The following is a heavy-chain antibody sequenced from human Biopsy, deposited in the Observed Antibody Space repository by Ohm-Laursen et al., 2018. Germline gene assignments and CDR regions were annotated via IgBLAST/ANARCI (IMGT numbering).Heavy chain of an antibody. J-gene: IGHJ4*02. V-gene: IGHV3-11*01. CDR3: ARGSFAPDF. CDR2: IHKDSTTE. D-gene: IGHD2/OR15-2a*01. CDR1: GFTFSDYY. Sequence: SLRLSCTASGFTFSDYYMNWFRRAPGKGLEWIAYIHKDSTTEYYADSVKGRFTISRDNAKNSLYLQMNRLRAEDTAVYYCARGSFAPDFWGQGTLVTVSS.